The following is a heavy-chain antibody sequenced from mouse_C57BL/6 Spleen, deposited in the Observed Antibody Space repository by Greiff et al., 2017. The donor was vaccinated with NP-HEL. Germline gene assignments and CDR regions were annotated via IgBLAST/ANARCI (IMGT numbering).Heavy chain of an antibody. CDR1: GYSFTDYN. Sequence: VQLQQSGPELVKPGASVKISCKASGYSFTDYNMNWVKQSNGKSLEWIGVINPNYGTTSLYQKFTGKATLTVAQSSSTAYMQLNSLTSEDSAVYYWALDYGNYAAGFAYWGQGTLVTVSA. D-gene: IGHD2-1*01. V-gene: IGHV1-39*01. CDR3: ALDYGNYAAGFAY. CDR2: INPNYGTT. J-gene: IGHJ3*01.